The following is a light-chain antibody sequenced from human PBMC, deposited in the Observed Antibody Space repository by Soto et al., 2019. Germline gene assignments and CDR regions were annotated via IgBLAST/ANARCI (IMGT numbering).Light chain of an antibody. J-gene: IGKJ1*01. CDR3: QQYNNWPRT. Sequence: EMVLAQSAATLSVAAGERATLSFRASQSVSSSYLAWYQQKPGQAPRLLIYGASTRATGIPARFSGSGSGTEFTLTIRSLQSEDFAVYYCQQYNNWPRTFGQGTKVDIK. CDR1: QSVSSSY. CDR2: GAS. V-gene: IGKV3-15*01.